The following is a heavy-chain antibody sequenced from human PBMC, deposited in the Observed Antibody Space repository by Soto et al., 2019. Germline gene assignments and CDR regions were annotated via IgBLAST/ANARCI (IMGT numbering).Heavy chain of an antibody. CDR3: ARGRMIGRFDP. J-gene: IGHJ5*02. V-gene: IGHV4-34*01. CDR2: INHSGST. Sequence: QVQLQQWGAGLLKPSETLSLTCAVYGGSFSGYYWSWIRQPPGKGLEWIGEINHSGSTNYNPSLKSRVTISVDTSKNQFSLKLCSVTAADTAVYYCARGRMIGRFDPWGQGTLVTVSS. D-gene: IGHD3-22*01. CDR1: GGSFSGYY.